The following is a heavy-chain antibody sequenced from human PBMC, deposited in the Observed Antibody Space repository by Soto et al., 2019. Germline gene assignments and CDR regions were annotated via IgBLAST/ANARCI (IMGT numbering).Heavy chain of an antibody. J-gene: IGHJ6*02. Sequence: QVQVEQSGAEVTKPGSSLKVSCKTSGGPFSSQAFNWVRQARGHGLEWLGGIIPLLGSTTYAQKFQDRVTVTAEESTRTAYLASRSQRAADTATYFCARSDGPDLWYVGNVWGRGPTVTVSS. D-gene: IGHD2-21*01. CDR1: GGPFSSQA. V-gene: IGHV1-69*01. CDR2: IIPLLGST. CDR3: ARSDGPDLWYVGNV.